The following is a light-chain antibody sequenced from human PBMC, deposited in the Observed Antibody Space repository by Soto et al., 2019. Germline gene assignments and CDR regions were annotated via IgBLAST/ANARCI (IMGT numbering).Light chain of an antibody. Sequence: DIQMTQSPSSLSASVGNRVTITCRASQSISTYLNWYQKKPGKAPNLLIYDASRLQSGVPSRFSGSGSGTDFTLTISSLQSEDFATYYCLQHNSYPITFGQGTRLEIK. CDR1: QSISTY. V-gene: IGKV1-17*01. J-gene: IGKJ5*01. CDR3: LQHNSYPIT. CDR2: DAS.